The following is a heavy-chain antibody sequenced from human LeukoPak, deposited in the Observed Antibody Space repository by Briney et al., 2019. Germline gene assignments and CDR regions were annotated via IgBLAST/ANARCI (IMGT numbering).Heavy chain of an antibody. Sequence: GGSLRLSCAASGFTFSTYAMSWVRQAPGRGLEWVSAISVTGGSTYSADSVKGRFTISRDNSKNTLYLQMNSLRAEDTAVYYCAKELYRYSGSPSDYWGQGTLVTVSS. CDR3: AKELYRYSGSPSDY. CDR2: ISVTGGST. V-gene: IGHV3-23*01. J-gene: IGHJ4*02. D-gene: IGHD1-26*01. CDR1: GFTFSTYA.